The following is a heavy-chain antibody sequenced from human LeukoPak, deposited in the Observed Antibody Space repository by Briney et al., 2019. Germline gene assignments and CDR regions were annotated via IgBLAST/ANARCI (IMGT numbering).Heavy chain of an antibody. CDR2: ISISSSYI. V-gene: IGHV3-21*01. D-gene: IGHD6-13*01. Sequence: PGGSLRLSCAASGFTFSSYSMNWVRQAPGKGLEWVSSISISSSYIYYADSVKGRFTISRDNAKNSLYLQMNSLRAEDTAVYYCARDSSSWYNYGMDVWGKGTTVTVSS. J-gene: IGHJ6*04. CDR3: ARDSSSWYNYGMDV. CDR1: GFTFSSYS.